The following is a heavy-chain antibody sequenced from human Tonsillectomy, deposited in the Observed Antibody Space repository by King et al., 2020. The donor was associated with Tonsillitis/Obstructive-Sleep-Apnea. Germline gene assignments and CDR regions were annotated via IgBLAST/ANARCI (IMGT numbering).Heavy chain of an antibody. D-gene: IGHD6-19*01. CDR1: GFKFSSYA. Sequence: VQLVESGGGVVQPGRSLRLSCAASGFKFSSYALHWVRQAPGKGLEWVAFISYDGSNKYYADSVKGRFTISRDNSKNTLYLQMNSLRAEDTAVYYCARSIQGWHSFAYWGQGTLVTVSS. CDR3: ARSIQGWHSFAY. J-gene: IGHJ4*02. CDR2: ISYDGSNK. V-gene: IGHV3-30*04.